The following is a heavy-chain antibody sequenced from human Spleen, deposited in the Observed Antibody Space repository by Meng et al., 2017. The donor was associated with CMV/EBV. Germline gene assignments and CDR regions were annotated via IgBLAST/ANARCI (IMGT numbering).Heavy chain of an antibody. D-gene: IGHD6-13*01. CDR3: ARVQQPFIYYYGMDV. CDR1: GYTFTGHY. CDR2: INPNSGGT. Sequence: ASVKVSCKASGYTFTGHYIHWVRQAPGQGLEWMGWINPNSGGTNYAQKFQGRVTMTRDTSISTAYMELSRLRSDDTAVYYCARVQQPFIYYYGMDVWGQGTTVTVSS. J-gene: IGHJ6*02. V-gene: IGHV1-2*02.